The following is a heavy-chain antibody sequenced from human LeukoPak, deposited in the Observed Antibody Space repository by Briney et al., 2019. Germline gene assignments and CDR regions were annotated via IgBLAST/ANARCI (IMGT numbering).Heavy chain of an antibody. Sequence: GGSLRLSCAASGFTFSSYSMNWVRQAPGKGLEWVSSISSSSSYIYYADSVKGRFTISRDNAKNSLYLQMNSLRAEDTAVYYCARGTLGRGAFDIWGQGTMVTVSS. CDR3: ARGTLGRGAFDI. J-gene: IGHJ3*02. D-gene: IGHD1-14*01. CDR2: ISSSSSYI. V-gene: IGHV3-21*01. CDR1: GFTFSSYS.